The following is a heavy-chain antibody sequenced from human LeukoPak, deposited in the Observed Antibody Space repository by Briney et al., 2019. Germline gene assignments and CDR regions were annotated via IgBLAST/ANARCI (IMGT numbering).Heavy chain of an antibody. D-gene: IGHD3-10*01. V-gene: IGHV3-30*18. CDR3: AKLSYYGSGSYRRAAMDV. J-gene: IGHJ6*02. CDR1: GLTFSSYG. Sequence: GGSLRLSCAASGLTFSSYGMHWVRQAPGKGLEWVAVISYDGSNKYYADSVKGRFTISRDNSKNTLYLQMNSLRAEDTAVYYCAKLSYYGSGSYRRAAMDVWGQGTTVTVSS. CDR2: ISYDGSNK.